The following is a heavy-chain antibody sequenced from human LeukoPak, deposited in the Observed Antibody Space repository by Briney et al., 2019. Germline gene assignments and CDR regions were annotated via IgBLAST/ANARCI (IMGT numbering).Heavy chain of an antibody. CDR3: ARGGIIDNWNYGTHGWFDP. Sequence: GASVKVSCKASGYTFTGYYMHWVRQAPGQGLEWMGWINPNSGGTNYAQKFQGRVTMTRDTSISTAYIELSRLRSDDTAVYYCARGGIIDNWNYGTHGWFDPWGQGTLVTVSS. D-gene: IGHD1-7*01. CDR1: GYTFTGYY. V-gene: IGHV1-2*02. J-gene: IGHJ5*02. CDR2: INPNSGGT.